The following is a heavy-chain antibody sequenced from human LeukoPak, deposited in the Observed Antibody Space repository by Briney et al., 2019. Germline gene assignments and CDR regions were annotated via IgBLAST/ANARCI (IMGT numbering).Heavy chain of an antibody. D-gene: IGHD6-6*01. Sequence: GGSLRLSCAASGFTASSNYMSWVRQAPGKGREWVSIIYSGGSTYYADSVKGRFTISRDNSKNTLYLQMNSLRAEDTAVYYCARGEYSSSPGDYWGQGTLVTVSS. CDR2: IYSGGST. CDR3: ARGEYSSSPGDY. CDR1: GFTASSNY. J-gene: IGHJ4*02. V-gene: IGHV3-53*01.